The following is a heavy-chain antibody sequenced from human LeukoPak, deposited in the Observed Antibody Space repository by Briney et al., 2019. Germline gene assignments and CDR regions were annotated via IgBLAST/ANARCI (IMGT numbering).Heavy chain of an antibody. Sequence: ASVKVSCKVSGYTLTELSMHWVRQAPGKGLEWMGGFDPEDGETIYAQKFQGRVTMTGDTSTDTAYMELSSLRSEDTAVYYCATNWGHYYYYGMDVWGQGTTVTVSS. CDR3: ATNWGHYYYYGMDV. CDR2: FDPEDGET. CDR1: GYTLTELS. J-gene: IGHJ6*02. V-gene: IGHV1-24*01. D-gene: IGHD7-27*01.